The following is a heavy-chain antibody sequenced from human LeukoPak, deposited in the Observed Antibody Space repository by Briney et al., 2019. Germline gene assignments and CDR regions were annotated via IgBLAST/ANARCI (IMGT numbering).Heavy chain of an antibody. V-gene: IGHV1-2*06. D-gene: IGHD2-15*01. CDR1: GYTFTGYY. Sequence: ASVKVSCKASGYTFTGYYMHWVRQAPGQGLEWMGRINPNSGGTNYAQKFHGRVTMTRDTPISTAYMELRRLRSDDTAVYYCASCSGGSCYSEAFDIWGQGTMVTVSS. CDR3: ASCSGGSCYSEAFDI. J-gene: IGHJ3*02. CDR2: INPNSGGT.